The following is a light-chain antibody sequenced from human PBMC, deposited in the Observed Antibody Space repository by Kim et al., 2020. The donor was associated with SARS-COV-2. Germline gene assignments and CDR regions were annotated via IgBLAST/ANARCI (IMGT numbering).Light chain of an antibody. CDR1: QSIGTW. CDR2: KAS. CDR3: QKYTDYSWT. J-gene: IGKJ1*01. Sequence: DIQMTQSPSTLSASVGDRVIITCRASQSIGTWLAWFQQKPGKAPEVLIYKASTLEVGVPSRFSGSGSGTEFTLTISSLQPDDFATYYCQKYTDYSWTFGQGTKVDIK. V-gene: IGKV1-5*03.